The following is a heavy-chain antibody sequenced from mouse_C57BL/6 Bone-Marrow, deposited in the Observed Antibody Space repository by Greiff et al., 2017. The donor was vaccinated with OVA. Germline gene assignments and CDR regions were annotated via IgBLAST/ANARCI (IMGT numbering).Heavy chain of an antibody. V-gene: IGHV1-81*01. Sequence: QVQLQQSGAELARPGASVKLSCKASGYTFTSYGISWVKQRTGQGLEWIGEIYPRSGNTYYNEKVKGKATLTADKSSSTAFMELRSLTSEDSAVYFCARRGGSIYGFAYWGQGTLVTVSA. CDR3: ARRGGSIYGFAY. CDR1: GYTFTSYG. CDR2: IYPRSGNT. D-gene: IGHD1-1*01. J-gene: IGHJ3*01.